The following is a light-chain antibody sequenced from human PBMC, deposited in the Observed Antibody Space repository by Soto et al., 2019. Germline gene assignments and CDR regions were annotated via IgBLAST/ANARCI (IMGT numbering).Light chain of an antibody. J-gene: IGKJ4*01. CDR1: QRVSDN. Sequence: EIVLTQSPATLSVSPGERATLSCRASQRVSDNLAWYQQKPGQAPRLLIYGASTRATGIPARFSGSGSGTEFTLTISSLQSEDFAVYYCQQYNNWPLTFGGGTKVDTK. V-gene: IGKV3D-15*01. CDR2: GAS. CDR3: QQYNNWPLT.